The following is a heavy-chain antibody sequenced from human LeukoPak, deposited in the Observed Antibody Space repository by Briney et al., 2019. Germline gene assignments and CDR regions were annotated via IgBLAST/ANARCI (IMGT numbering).Heavy chain of an antibody. V-gene: IGHV3-53*05. CDR1: GFTVSSNY. D-gene: IGHD3-10*01. CDR2: ISDNGFNT. CDR3: VYGGSYYVA. Sequence: GGSLRLSCAASGFTVSSNYMSWVRQAPGKGLEWVSGISDNGFNTYYADSVKGRFTISRDNSKNTLYLQMNSLRAEDTAVYFCVYGGSYYVAWGQGTLVTVSS. J-gene: IGHJ5*02.